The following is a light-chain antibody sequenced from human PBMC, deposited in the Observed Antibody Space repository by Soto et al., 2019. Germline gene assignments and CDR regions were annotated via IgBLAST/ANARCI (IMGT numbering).Light chain of an antibody. CDR2: DAS. CDR1: QSVSSY. CDR3: QQRSNWPPA. Sequence: EIVLTKSPATLSLSPGERATLSCRASQSVSSYLAWYQQKPGQAPRLLIYDASNRATGIPARFSGRGSGTDFTLTISSLEPEDFAVYYCQQRSNWPPAFGQGTKLEIK. J-gene: IGKJ2*01. V-gene: IGKV3-11*01.